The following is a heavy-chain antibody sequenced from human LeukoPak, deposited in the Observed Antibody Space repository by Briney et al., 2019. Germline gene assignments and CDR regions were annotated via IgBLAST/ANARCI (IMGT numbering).Heavy chain of an antibody. J-gene: IGHJ4*02. Sequence: PSETLSLTCAVSGGSISSGGYSWSWIRQPPGKGLEWIGYIYYSGSTYYNPSLKSRVTISVDTSKNQFSLKLSSVTAADTAVYYCARDRAIAAAGPSAHYYFDYWGQGTLVTVSS. V-gene: IGHV4-31*11. D-gene: IGHD6-13*01. CDR2: IYYSGST. CDR1: GGSISSGGYS. CDR3: ARDRAIAAAGPSAHYYFDY.